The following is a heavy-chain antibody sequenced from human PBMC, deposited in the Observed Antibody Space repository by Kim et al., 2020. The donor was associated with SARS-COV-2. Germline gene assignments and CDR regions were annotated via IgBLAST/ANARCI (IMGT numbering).Heavy chain of an antibody. CDR3: AGVKRRTSIAAANWFDP. CDR2: INHSGST. D-gene: IGHD6-6*01. Sequence: SETLSLTCAVYGGSFSGYYWSWIRQPPGKGLEWIGEINHSGSTNYNPSLKSRVTISVDTSKNQFSLKLSSVTAADTAVYYCAGVKRRTSIAAANWFDPWGQGTLVTVSS. V-gene: IGHV4-34*01. CDR1: GGSFSGYY. J-gene: IGHJ5*02.